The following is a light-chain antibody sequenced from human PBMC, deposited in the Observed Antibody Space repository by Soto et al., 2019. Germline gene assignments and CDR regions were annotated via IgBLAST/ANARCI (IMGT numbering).Light chain of an antibody. CDR1: QSVSSSY. CDR3: QQYSRSPPT. V-gene: IGKV3-20*01. J-gene: IGKJ1*01. Sequence: EIVLTQSPGTLSLSPGERVTLSCRAGQSVSSSYLAWYQQKPGQSPRLLLYDASTRATGIPDRFSGSGSGTDFTLTISRLEPEDFAVYFCQQYSRSPPTFGQGTKVDI. CDR2: DAS.